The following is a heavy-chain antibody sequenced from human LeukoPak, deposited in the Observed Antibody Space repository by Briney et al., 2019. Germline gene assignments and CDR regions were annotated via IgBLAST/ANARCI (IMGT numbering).Heavy chain of an antibody. Sequence: GASVKVSCKASGYTFTSYGISWVRQAPGQGLEWMGWMNPNSGNTGYAQKLQGRVTMTRNTSISTAYMELSSLRSEDTAVYYCARGTTRLYYYYYMDVWGKGTTVTISS. CDR3: ARGTTRLYYYYYMDV. CDR2: MNPNSGNT. D-gene: IGHD3-10*02. CDR1: GYTFTSYG. V-gene: IGHV1-8*02. J-gene: IGHJ6*03.